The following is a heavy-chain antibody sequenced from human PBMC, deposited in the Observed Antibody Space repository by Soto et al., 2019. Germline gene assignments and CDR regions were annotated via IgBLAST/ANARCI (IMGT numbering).Heavy chain of an antibody. CDR2: FYSSGSI. CDR3: ARMYSSGSGWFHP. CDR1: GYSISAGGYY. Sequence: SETLSLTCFVSGYSISAGGYYWSWIRHHPGKGLEWIVSFYSSGSIIYNPSLRSRVSISGDTSSNQFSMSLTSVTAADTARYYCARMYSSGSGWFHPWGQGTLGTVSS. V-gene: IGHV4-31*03. D-gene: IGHD6-19*01. J-gene: IGHJ5*02.